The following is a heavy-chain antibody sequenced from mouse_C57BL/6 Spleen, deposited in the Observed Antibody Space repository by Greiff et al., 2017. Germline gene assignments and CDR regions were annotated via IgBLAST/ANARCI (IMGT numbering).Heavy chain of an antibody. V-gene: IGHV5-6*01. CDR3: ARAYYYGSSLVNAMDY. J-gene: IGHJ4*01. CDR1: GFTFSSYG. D-gene: IGHD1-1*01. CDR2: ISSGGSYT. Sequence: EVKLMESGGDLVKPGGSLKLSCAASGFTFSSYGMSWVRQTPDKRLEWVATISSGGSYTYYPDSVKGRFTISRDNAKNTLYLQMSSLKSEDTAMYYGARAYYYGSSLVNAMDYWGQGTSVTVSS.